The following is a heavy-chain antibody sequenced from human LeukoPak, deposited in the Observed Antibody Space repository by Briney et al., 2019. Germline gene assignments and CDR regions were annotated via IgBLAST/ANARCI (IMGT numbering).Heavy chain of an antibody. D-gene: IGHD1-26*01. CDR2: ISSNGGST. CDR3: ATRSWSGSSYFDY. Sequence: GGSLRLSCAASRFTFSSYEMNWVRQAPGKGLEYVSAISSNGGSTYYANSVKGRFTISRDNSKNTLYLQMGSLRAEDMAVYYCATRSWSGSSYFDYWGQGTLVTVSS. V-gene: IGHV3-64*01. CDR1: RFTFSSYE. J-gene: IGHJ4*02.